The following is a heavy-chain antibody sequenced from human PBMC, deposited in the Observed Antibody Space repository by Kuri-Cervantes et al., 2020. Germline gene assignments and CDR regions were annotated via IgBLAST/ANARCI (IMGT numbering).Heavy chain of an antibody. CDR3: ANLVVSRPSYDAFDI. CDR1: GFTFSSYS. J-gene: IGHJ3*02. CDR2: ISSSSSTI. Sequence: GGSLRLSCAASGFTFSSYSMNWVRQAPGKGLEWVSYISSSSSTIYYADSVKGRFTISRDNAKNSLYLQMNSLRDEDTAVYYCANLVVSRPSYDAFDIWGQGTRVTVSS. V-gene: IGHV3-48*02. D-gene: IGHD3-22*01.